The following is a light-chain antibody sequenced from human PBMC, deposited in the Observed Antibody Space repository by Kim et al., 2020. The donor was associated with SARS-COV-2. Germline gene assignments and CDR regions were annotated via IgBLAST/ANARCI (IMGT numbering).Light chain of an antibody. CDR3: NSRDSNENVF. Sequence: VPLGQTVRITCQGESLRSYYATWYQQKPGQAPILVIYGKNNRPSGIPDRFSGSSSGNTASLTITGTQAGDEADYYCNSRDSNENVFFGGGTQLTVL. J-gene: IGLJ2*01. CDR2: GKN. CDR1: SLRSYY. V-gene: IGLV3-19*01.